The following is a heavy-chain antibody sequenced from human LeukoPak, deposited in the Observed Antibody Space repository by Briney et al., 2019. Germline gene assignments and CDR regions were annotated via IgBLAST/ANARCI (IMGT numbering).Heavy chain of an antibody. CDR2: IYSGGSS. D-gene: IGHD5-12*01. Sequence: PGGSLRLSCAASGLTVGFKCMSWVRQAPGKGLEWVSIIYSGGSSYYAHSVKGRFSISRDNSKNTLYLQMNSLRADDTALYYCAKDLRGYSSALWSRGTLVTVSS. CDR3: AKDLRGYSSAL. CDR1: GLTVGFKC. J-gene: IGHJ4*02. V-gene: IGHV3-53*01.